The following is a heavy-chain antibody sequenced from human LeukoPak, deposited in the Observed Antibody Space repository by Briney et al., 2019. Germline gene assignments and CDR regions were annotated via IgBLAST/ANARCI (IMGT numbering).Heavy chain of an antibody. CDR2: VDPEDGET. D-gene: IGHD6-19*01. CDR3: ATDMIAVAAKEMDY. J-gene: IGHJ4*02. CDR1: GYTFTDYY. Sequence: ASVKISCKVSGYTFTDYYMHWVQQAPGKGVEWLGLVDPEDGETIYAEKFQGRVTITADTSTDTAYMELSSLRSEDTAVYYCATDMIAVAAKEMDYWGQGTLVTVSS. V-gene: IGHV1-69-2*01.